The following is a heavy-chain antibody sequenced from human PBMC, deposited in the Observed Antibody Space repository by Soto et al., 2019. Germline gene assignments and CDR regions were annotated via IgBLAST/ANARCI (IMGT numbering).Heavy chain of an antibody. Sequence: GWSLRLSCAASGSTLKTYTMNWVRQAPGKGLEWVSPISNSDSDIFYADSVKGRFTISRDNGKNSVFLQMNSLRAEDTAVYFCARAQGASGTYRPSGMEVWGQGTKVTVSS. CDR1: GSTLKTYT. CDR3: ARAQGASGTYRPSGMEV. D-gene: IGHD3-10*01. CDR2: ISNSDSDI. J-gene: IGHJ6*02. V-gene: IGHV3-21*01.